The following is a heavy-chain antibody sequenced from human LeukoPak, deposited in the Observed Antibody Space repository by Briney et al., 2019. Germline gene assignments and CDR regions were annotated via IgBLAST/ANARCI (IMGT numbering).Heavy chain of an antibody. J-gene: IGHJ5*02. Sequence: SETLSLTCTVSGYSISSGYYWGWIRQPPGKGLEWIGSIYHSGSTYYNPSLKSRVTISVDTSKNQFSLKLSSVTAADTAVYYCARVFGDTAMPDNWFDPWGQGTLVTVSS. V-gene: IGHV4-38-2*02. CDR2: IYHSGST. D-gene: IGHD5-18*01. CDR3: ARVFGDTAMPDNWFDP. CDR1: GYSISSGYY.